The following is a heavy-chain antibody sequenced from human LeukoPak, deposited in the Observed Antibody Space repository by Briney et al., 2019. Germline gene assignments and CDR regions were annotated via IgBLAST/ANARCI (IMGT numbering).Heavy chain of an antibody. J-gene: IGHJ5*02. CDR1: GYTFTDYY. D-gene: IGHD2-15*01. CDR2: INPSSGGT. CDR3: VRGHGRRCSDGVCYSQGNWFDP. Sequence: ASVKVSCKASGYTFTDYYIHWVRQAPGQGLEWMGWINPSSGGTAYAQKFQGRVTMTTDTSIITAYMEMNRLTSDDTAVYYCVRGHGRRCSDGVCYSQGNWFDPWGQGTLVIVSS. V-gene: IGHV1-2*02.